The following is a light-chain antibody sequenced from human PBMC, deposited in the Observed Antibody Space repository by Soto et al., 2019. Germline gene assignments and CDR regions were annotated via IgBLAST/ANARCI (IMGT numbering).Light chain of an antibody. J-gene: IGKJ5*01. CDR3: QQYRSSPIT. CDR1: QSVSSSF. V-gene: IGKV3-20*01. CDR2: GAS. Sequence: EIVLTQSPGTLSLSPGERNTLSCRASQSVSSSFLAWYQQKPGQAPRLLIYGASSRATGIPDRFSGSGSGTDFTLTISRLEPEDFAVYYCQQYRSSPITFGQGTRLEIK.